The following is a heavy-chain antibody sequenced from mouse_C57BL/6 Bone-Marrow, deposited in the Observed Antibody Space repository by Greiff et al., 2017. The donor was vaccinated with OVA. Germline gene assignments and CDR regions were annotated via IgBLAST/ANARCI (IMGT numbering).Heavy chain of an antibody. Sequence: EVKLQESGPELVKPGASVKISCKASGYSFNGYYMNWVKQSPEQSLEWIGKINPSTGGTTYNQKFKAKATLTVDKSSSTAYMQLKSLTSEDSAVYYCARERLLLAMDYWGQGTSVTVSS. V-gene: IGHV1-42*01. CDR2: INPSTGGT. D-gene: IGHD2-3*01. CDR1: GYSFNGYY. J-gene: IGHJ4*01. CDR3: ARERLLLAMDY.